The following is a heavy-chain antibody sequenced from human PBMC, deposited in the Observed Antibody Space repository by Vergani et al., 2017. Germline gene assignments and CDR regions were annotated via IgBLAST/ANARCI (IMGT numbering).Heavy chain of an antibody. J-gene: IGHJ3*02. V-gene: IGHV4-30-2*01. CDR3: ARRCSTTCSTMGRAAFDI. CDR1: GGSISSGGYS. CDR2: IYHSGST. D-gene: IGHD2-2*01. Sequence: QLQLQESGSGLVKPSQTLSLTCAVSGGSISSGGYSWSWIRQPPGKGLEWIGYIYHSGSTYYNPSLKSRVTISVDRSKNQFSLKMNSVTAADTAVYYCARRCSTTCSTMGRAAFDIWGQGTMVTVSS.